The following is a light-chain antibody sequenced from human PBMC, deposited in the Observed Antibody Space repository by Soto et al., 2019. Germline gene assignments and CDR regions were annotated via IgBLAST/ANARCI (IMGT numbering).Light chain of an antibody. J-gene: IGLJ2*01. CDR2: DVS. V-gene: IGLV2-8*01. CDR1: SSDVGGYNF. CDR3: TSYGGSNNLI. Sequence: QSVLTQPPSASGSPGQSVTISCTGSSSDVGGYNFVSWYQQHPGKAPKVLIYDVSQRPSGVPDRFSGSKSGNTASLTVSGLQAEDEADYYCTSYGGSNNLIFGAGTKLTVL.